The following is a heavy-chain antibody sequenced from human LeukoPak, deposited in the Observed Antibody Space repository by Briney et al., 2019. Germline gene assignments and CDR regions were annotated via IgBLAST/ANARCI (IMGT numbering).Heavy chain of an antibody. J-gene: IGHJ4*02. CDR3: ARENYEFWNYYDY. CDR2: IYTSGST. D-gene: IGHD3-3*01. Sequence: PSQTLSLTCTVSGGSISSGSYYWSWIRQPAGKGLEWIGRIYTSGSTNYNPSLKSRVTISVDTSKNQFSLKLSSVTAADTAVYYCARENYEFWNYYDYWGQGTLVTVSS. V-gene: IGHV4-61*02. CDR1: GGSISSGSYY.